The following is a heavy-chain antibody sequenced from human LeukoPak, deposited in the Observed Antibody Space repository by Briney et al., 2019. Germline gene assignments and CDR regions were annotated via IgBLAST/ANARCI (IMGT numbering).Heavy chain of an antibody. J-gene: IGHJ4*02. D-gene: IGHD3-10*01. CDR1: GFTFSRYA. V-gene: IGHV3-30*18. CDR2: ISYDGSNK. Sequence: GGSLRLSCADSGFTFSRYAMHWVRQAPGKGLEWVAVISYDGSNKFYADSVKGRLAISRDNSKNTLYLQMNSLRTEDTAVYYCAKASKNYGLGGSVEYWGQGTLVTVSS. CDR3: AKASKNYGLGGSVEY.